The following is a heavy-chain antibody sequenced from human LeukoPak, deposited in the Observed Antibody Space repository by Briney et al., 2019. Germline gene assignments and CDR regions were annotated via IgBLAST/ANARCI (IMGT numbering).Heavy chain of an antibody. J-gene: IGHJ6*03. V-gene: IGHV4-34*01. CDR2: INHSGST. Sequence: SETLSLTCAVYGGSFSGYYWSWIRQPPGKGLEWIGEINHSGSTNYNPSLKSRVTISVDTSKNQFSLKLSSVTAADTAVYYCAGKAPFLYYYYYYMDVWGKGTTVTVSS. CDR1: GGSFSGYY. D-gene: IGHD2/OR15-2a*01. CDR3: AGKAPFLYYYYYYMDV.